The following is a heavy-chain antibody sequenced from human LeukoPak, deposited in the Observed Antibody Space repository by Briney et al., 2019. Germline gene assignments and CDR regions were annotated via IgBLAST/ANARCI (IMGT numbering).Heavy chain of an antibody. D-gene: IGHD3-10*01. Sequence: SETLSLTCTVSGGSISSSSHYWGWIRQPPGKGLECIGSIYYSGSTYYNPSLKSRVTISVDTSKNQFSLKLSSVTAADTAVYYCASRIWFGELSTFDYWGQGTLVTVSS. CDR3: ASRIWFGELSTFDY. V-gene: IGHV4-39*01. CDR1: GGSISSSSHY. CDR2: IYYSGST. J-gene: IGHJ4*02.